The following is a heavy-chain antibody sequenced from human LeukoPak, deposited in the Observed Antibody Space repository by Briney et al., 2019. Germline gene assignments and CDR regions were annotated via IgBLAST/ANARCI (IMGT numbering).Heavy chain of an antibody. CDR2: INWNGGST. CDR3: ARDSVLIAVAVRGAFDI. J-gene: IGHJ3*02. V-gene: IGHV3-20*04. CDR1: GFSFDDYG. D-gene: IGHD6-19*01. Sequence: GGSLRLSCAASGFSFDDYGMNWVRQAPGKGLEWVSGINWNGGSTGYADSVKGRFTISKDNAKNSLYLQMNSLRAEDTALYYCARDSVLIAVAVRGAFDIWGQGTMVTVSS.